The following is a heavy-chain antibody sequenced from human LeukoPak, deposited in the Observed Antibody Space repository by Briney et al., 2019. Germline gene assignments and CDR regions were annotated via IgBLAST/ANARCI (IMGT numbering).Heavy chain of an antibody. CDR1: GFTFSSYG. Sequence: GGSLRLSCAASGFTFSSYGMHWVRQAPGKGLEWVSAISGSGGSTYYADSVKGRFTISRDNAKNSLYLQMNSLRAEDTAVYYCARDYGGNLFDYWGQGTLVTVSS. CDR2: ISGSGGST. J-gene: IGHJ4*02. D-gene: IGHD4-23*01. CDR3: ARDYGGNLFDY. V-gene: IGHV3-21*01.